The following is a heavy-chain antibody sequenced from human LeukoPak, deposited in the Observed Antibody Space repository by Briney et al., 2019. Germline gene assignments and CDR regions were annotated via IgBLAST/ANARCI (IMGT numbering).Heavy chain of an antibody. J-gene: IGHJ4*02. CDR1: GGSISSSSYY. CDR3: ARVKSVATITDFDY. D-gene: IGHD5-12*01. Sequence: KPSETLSLTCTVSGGSISSSSYYWGWIRQPPGKGLEWIGSIYYSGSTYYNPSLKSRVTISVDTSKNQFSLKLSSVTAADTAVYYCARVKSVATITDFDYWGQGTLVTVSS. CDR2: IYYSGST. V-gene: IGHV4-39*07.